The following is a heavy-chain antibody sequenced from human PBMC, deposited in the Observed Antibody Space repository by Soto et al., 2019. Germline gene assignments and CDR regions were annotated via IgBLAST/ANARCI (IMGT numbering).Heavy chain of an antibody. V-gene: IGHV4-59*12. J-gene: IGHJ4*02. CDR1: GGSISSYY. Sequence: SETLSLTCTVSGGSISSYYWSWIRQPPGKGLEWIGNISYSGSTNYNPSLKSRVTISVDRSINEFSLKLSSVTAADTAVYYCVRDFGFNLDQWGQGTLVTVSS. CDR3: VRDFGFNLDQ. D-gene: IGHD3-10*01. CDR2: ISYSGST.